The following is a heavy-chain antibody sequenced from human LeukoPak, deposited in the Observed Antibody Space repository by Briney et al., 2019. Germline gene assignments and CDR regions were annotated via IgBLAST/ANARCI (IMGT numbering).Heavy chain of an antibody. J-gene: IGHJ4*02. CDR3: AKDVPTAYFDY. D-gene: IGHD2-2*01. V-gene: IGHV3-30*02. Sequence: DSVKGRFTISRDNSKTTLYLQMNGLRAEDTAVYYCAKDVPTAYFDYWGQGTLVTVSS.